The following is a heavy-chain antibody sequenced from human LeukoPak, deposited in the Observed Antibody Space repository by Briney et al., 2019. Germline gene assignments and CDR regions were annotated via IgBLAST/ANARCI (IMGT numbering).Heavy chain of an antibody. CDR2: IRSKAYGGTT. CDR3: TRVVAGYCSSTSCYEMDWFDFDY. D-gene: IGHD2-2*01. Sequence: TGGSLRLSCTASGLTFGDYAMSWVRQAPGKGLEWVGFIRSKAYGGTTEYAASVKGRFTISRDDSKSIAYLQMNSLKTEDTAVYHCTRVVAGYCSSTSCYEMDWFDFDYWGQGTLVTVSS. J-gene: IGHJ4*02. CDR1: GLTFGDYA. V-gene: IGHV3-49*04.